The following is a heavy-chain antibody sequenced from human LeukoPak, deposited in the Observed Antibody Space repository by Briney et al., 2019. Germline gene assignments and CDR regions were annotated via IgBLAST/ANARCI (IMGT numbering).Heavy chain of an antibody. CDR2: IYYSGST. CDR3: ARAKDLRRLHAFDI. V-gene: IGHV4-39*07. J-gene: IGHJ3*02. CDR1: GGSISSSSYY. D-gene: IGHD5-12*01. Sequence: ASETLSLTCTVSGGSISSSSYYWGWIRQPPGKGLEWIGSIYYSGSTYYNPSLKSRVTMSVDTSKNQFSLKLSSVTAADTAVYSCARAKDLRRLHAFDIWGQGTKVTVSS.